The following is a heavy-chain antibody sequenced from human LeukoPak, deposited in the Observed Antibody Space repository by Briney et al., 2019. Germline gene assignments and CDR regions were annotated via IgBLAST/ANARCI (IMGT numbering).Heavy chain of an antibody. D-gene: IGHD3-10*01. Sequence: PGGSLRLPCAASGFTFSDCALSWVRQAPGKGLEWVSAISGSGGSTYYADSVKGRFTISRDNSKNTLYLQMNSLRAEDTAVYYCAKDSFPVLWFGDRGYFDYWGQGTLVTVSS. CDR2: ISGSGGST. CDR3: AKDSFPVLWFGDRGYFDY. V-gene: IGHV3-23*01. J-gene: IGHJ4*02. CDR1: GFTFSDCA.